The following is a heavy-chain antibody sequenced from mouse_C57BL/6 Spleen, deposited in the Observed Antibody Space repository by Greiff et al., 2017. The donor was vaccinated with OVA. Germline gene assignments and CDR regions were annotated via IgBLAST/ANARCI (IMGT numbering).Heavy chain of an antibody. CDR1: GYTFTSYW. J-gene: IGHJ1*03. Sequence: VQLQQPGAELVKPGASVKMSCKASGYTFTSYWITWVKQRPGQGLEWIGDIYPGSGSTNYNEKFKSKATLTVDTSSSTAYMQLSSLTSEDSAVYYCARGGKYGDYWYFDVWGTGTTVTVSS. V-gene: IGHV1-55*01. CDR2: IYPGSGST. CDR3: ARGGKYGDYWYFDV. D-gene: IGHD1-1*02.